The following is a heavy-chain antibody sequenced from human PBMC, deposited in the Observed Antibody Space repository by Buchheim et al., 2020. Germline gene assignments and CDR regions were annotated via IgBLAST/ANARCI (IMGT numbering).Heavy chain of an antibody. V-gene: IGHV3-23*01. CDR3: AKEEVPNDY. Sequence: EAQLLESGGGLVQPGGSLRLSCAVSGFTFSNSAMTWVRQAPGKGLEWVSAISRSGDTTYYSHSVMGRFTISRDTSTNTLYLQMNSLRVDDTAVYYCAKEEVPNDYWGLGT. CDR1: GFTFSNSA. J-gene: IGHJ4*02. CDR2: ISRSGDTT.